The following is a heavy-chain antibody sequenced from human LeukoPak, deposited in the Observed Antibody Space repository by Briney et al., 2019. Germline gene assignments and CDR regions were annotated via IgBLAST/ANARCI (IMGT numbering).Heavy chain of an antibody. J-gene: IGHJ4*02. CDR2: INPNSGGT. V-gene: IGHV1-2*02. Sequence: ASVKVSCKASGYTLTGYYIHWVRQAPGQGLEWMGWINPNSGGTNYAQKFQGRVTMTRDTSISTAYMILSSLTSDDTAVFYCARGTGEGYSYGRYFFDYWGQGTLVTVSS. D-gene: IGHD5-18*01. CDR1: GYTLTGYY. CDR3: ARGTGEGYSYGRYFFDY.